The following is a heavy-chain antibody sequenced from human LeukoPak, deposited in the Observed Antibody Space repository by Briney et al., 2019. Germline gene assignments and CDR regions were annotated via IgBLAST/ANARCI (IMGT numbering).Heavy chain of an antibody. CDR3: ATSSGYYYAVDY. D-gene: IGHD3-22*01. V-gene: IGHV3-21*01. Sequence: GGSLRLSCAASGFTFSSYSMNWVRQAPGEGLEWVSSISSSSSYIYYADSVKGRFTISRDNAKNSLYLQMNSLRAEDTAVYYCATSSGYYYAVDYWGQGTLVTVSS. J-gene: IGHJ4*02. CDR1: GFTFSSYS. CDR2: ISSSSSYI.